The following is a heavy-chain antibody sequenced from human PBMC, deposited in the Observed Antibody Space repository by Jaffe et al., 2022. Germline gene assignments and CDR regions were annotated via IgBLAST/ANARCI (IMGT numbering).Heavy chain of an antibody. CDR3: ARHPVGTVTPYYFDY. CDR1: GGSISSSSYY. Sequence: QLQLQESGPGLVKPSETLSLTCTVSGGSISSSSYYWGWIRQPPGKGLEWIGSIYYSGSTYYNPSLKSRVTISVDTSKNQFSLKLSSVTAADTAVYYCARHPVGTVTPYYFDYWGQGTLVTVSS. J-gene: IGHJ4*02. V-gene: IGHV4-39*01. D-gene: IGHD4-17*01. CDR2: IYYSGST.